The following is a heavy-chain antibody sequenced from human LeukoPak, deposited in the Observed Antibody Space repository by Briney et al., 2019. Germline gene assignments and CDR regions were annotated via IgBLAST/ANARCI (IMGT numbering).Heavy chain of an antibody. CDR1: GYTFTSYG. J-gene: IGHJ4*02. CDR3: ARGEDYGSGSYGFDY. V-gene: IGHV1-18*04. D-gene: IGHD3-10*01. Sequence: ASVKVSCKASGYTFTSYGISWVRQAPGQGLEWMGWISAYNGNTNYAQKLQGRVTMTTDTSTSTTYMELRSLRSDDTAVYYCARGEDYGSGSYGFDYWGRGTLVTVSS. CDR2: ISAYNGNT.